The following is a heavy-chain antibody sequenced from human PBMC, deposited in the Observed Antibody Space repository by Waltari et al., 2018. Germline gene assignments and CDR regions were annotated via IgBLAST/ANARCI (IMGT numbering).Heavy chain of an antibody. D-gene: IGHD6-6*01. Sequence: QVQLVQSGAEVKKPGAAVKVSCKASGYTFTSYAMHWVRKAPGQRLEWMGWINAGNGNTKYSQEFQRRVTITRDTSASTAYMELSSLRSEDMAVYYCARERGIAARHFYYYYMDVWGKGTTVTVSS. CDR1: GYTFTSYA. V-gene: IGHV1-3*03. CDR3: ARERGIAARHFYYYYMDV. J-gene: IGHJ6*03. CDR2: INAGNGNT.